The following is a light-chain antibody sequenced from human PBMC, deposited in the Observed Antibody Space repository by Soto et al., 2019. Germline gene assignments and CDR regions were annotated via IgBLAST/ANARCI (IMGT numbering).Light chain of an antibody. J-gene: IGLJ1*01. CDR3: SSYTYSSTLYV. Sequence: QSVLTQPASVSGSPGQSITISCTGTSSDVGGYSYVSWYQQHPGKAPKLMIYDVNNRPSGVSNRFSGSKSGNTASLTISGLQAEDEADYYCSSYTYSSTLYVFGTGTKLTGL. V-gene: IGLV2-14*01. CDR2: DVN. CDR1: SSDVGGYSY.